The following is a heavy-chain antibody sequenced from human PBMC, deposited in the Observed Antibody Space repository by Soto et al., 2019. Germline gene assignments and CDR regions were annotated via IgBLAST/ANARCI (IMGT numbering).Heavy chain of an antibody. Sequence: SETLSLTCAVYGGSFSSYYWSWIRQPPGKGLEWIGYIYYSGSTNYNPSLKSRVTISVDTSKNQFSLKLSSVTAADTAVYYCASTTYYDFWSGYSYYYYGMDVWGQGTTVTVSS. CDR2: IYYSGST. CDR1: GGSFSSYY. CDR3: ASTTYYDFWSGYSYYYYGMDV. V-gene: IGHV4-59*01. J-gene: IGHJ6*02. D-gene: IGHD3-3*01.